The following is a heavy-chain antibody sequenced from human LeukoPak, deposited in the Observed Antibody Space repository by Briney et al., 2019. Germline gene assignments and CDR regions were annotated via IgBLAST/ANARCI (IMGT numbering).Heavy chain of an antibody. CDR3: ARIRTVTTFIDP. CDR2: ISSSSSYI. Sequence: GGSLRLSCAASGFTFSSYSMNWVRQAPGKGLEWVSSISSSSSYIYYADSVKGRFTISRDNAKNSLYLQMNSLRAEDTAVYYCARIRTVTTFIDPWGQGTLVTVSS. J-gene: IGHJ5*02. V-gene: IGHV3-21*01. CDR1: GFTFSSYS. D-gene: IGHD4-11*01.